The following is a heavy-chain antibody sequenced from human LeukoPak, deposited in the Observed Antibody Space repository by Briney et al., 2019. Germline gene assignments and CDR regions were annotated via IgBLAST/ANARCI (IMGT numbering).Heavy chain of an antibody. Sequence: GGSLRLSCAASGFTFRSYGMSWVRDAPGKGLEWVANIRQDGGATDYVDSVKGGFSISRDNDKTSLYLQMNSLRAEDTAVYYCARHPGITISGVAPGYCASWGQGTLVTVSS. J-gene: IGHJ4*02. CDR2: IRQDGGAT. CDR3: ARHPGITISGVAPGYCAS. D-gene: IGHD3-3*01. CDR1: GFTFRSYG. V-gene: IGHV3-7*01.